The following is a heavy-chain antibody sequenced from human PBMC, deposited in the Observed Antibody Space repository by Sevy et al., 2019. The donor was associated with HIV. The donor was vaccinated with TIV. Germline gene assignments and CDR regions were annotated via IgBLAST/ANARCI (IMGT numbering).Heavy chain of an antibody. V-gene: IGHV1-2*02. Sequence: ASVKVSCKASGYYFTGYYVHWVRQAPGQGLEWMGWINPNGGGTNIGQKFHGRVTMSRDTSITTAYMELIWLRSNDTGVYYCARSVYGSGTYLNDYWGQGTLVTVSS. J-gene: IGHJ4*02. CDR2: INPNGGGT. CDR3: ARSVYGSGTYLNDY. CDR1: GYYFTGYY. D-gene: IGHD3-10*01.